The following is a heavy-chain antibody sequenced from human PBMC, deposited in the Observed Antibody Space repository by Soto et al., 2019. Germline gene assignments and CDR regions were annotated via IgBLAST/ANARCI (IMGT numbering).Heavy chain of an antibody. CDR2: ISYDGSNK. Sequence: QVQLVESGGGVVQPGRSLRLSCAASGFTFSSYAMHWVRQAPGKGLEWVAVISYDGSNKYYADSVKGRFTISRDNSKNTLYLQMNSLRAEDTAVYYCARDQSGMDVWGQGTTVTVS. V-gene: IGHV3-30-3*01. J-gene: IGHJ6*02. CDR1: GFTFSSYA. CDR3: ARDQSGMDV.